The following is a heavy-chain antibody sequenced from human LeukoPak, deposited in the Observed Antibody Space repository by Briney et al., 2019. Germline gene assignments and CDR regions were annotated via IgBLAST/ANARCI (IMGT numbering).Heavy chain of an antibody. D-gene: IGHD5-12*01. J-gene: IGHJ4*02. CDR2: IYYSGST. CDR1: GGSISSHY. CDR3: ARVSGYRARTFDY. V-gene: IGHV4-59*11. Sequence: SETLSLTCTVSGGSISSHYWSWIRQPPGKGLEWIGYIYYSGSTNYNPSLKSRVTISVDTSKNQFSLKLSSVTAADTAVYYCARVSGYRARTFDYWGQGTLVTVSS.